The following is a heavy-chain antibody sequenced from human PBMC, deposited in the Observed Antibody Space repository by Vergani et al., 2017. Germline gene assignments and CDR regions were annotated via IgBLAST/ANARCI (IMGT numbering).Heavy chain of an antibody. CDR2: IYTSGAT. CDR1: GGSFSTGGQS. Sequence: QVQLQESGPGLVKPSQTLSLTCTVSGGSFSTGGQSWTWLRQSAGKGLEWIGRIYTSGATNYNPSLRSRAIMSVDASKKQFSRKLTSVTAADTAVYYCARCVRDEGMIYGGTVENWFDPWGQGTLVTVSS. V-gene: IGHV4-61*02. J-gene: IGHJ5*02. D-gene: IGHD3-22*01. CDR3: ARCVRDEGMIYGGTVENWFDP.